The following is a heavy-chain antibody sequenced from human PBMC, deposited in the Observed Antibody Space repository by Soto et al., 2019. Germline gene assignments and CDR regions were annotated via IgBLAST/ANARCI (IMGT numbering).Heavy chain of an antibody. CDR1: GFSLSSSGMC. CDR2: IDWDDDK. J-gene: IGHJ4*02. Sequence: SGPTVVNPTQTLTLTCTFSGFSLSSSGMCVGWIRQPPGKALEWLALIDWDDDKHYSTSLKTRLTISKDTSKDQVVLTMTNMDPVDTATYYCARIFWPSAGRSDYYFDYWGQGTLVTVSS. D-gene: IGHD3-3*01. CDR3: ARIFWPSAGRSDYYFDY. V-gene: IGHV2-70*01.